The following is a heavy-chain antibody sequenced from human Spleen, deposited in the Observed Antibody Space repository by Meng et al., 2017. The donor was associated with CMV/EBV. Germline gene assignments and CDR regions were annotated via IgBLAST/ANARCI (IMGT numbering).Heavy chain of an antibody. V-gene: IGHV3-23*01. CDR3: AKENGYFNWFDP. CDR1: GFTFSSYA. Sequence: GESLKISCAASGFTFSSYAMSWVRQAPGKGLEWVSAISGSGGSTYYADSVKGRFTISRDNSKNTLYLQMNSLRAEDTAVYYCAKENGYFNWFDPWGQGTLVTVSS. D-gene: IGHD2-15*01. CDR2: ISGSGGST. J-gene: IGHJ5*02.